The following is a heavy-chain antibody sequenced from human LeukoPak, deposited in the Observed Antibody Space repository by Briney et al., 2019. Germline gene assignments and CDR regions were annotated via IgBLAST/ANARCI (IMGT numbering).Heavy chain of an antibody. CDR1: GGSFSGYY. D-gene: IGHD5-18*01. Sequence: SETLSLTCAVYGGSFSGYYWSWIRQPPGKGLEWIGEINHSGSTNYNPSLKSRVTISVDTSKNQFSLKLSSVTAADTAVCYCARSGEYSYGYYFDYWGQGTLVTVSS. V-gene: IGHV4-34*01. CDR2: INHSGST. CDR3: ARSGEYSYGYYFDY. J-gene: IGHJ4*02.